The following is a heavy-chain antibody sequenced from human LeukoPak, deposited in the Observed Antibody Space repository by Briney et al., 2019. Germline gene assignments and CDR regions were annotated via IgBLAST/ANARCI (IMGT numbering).Heavy chain of an antibody. V-gene: IGHV3-48*04. CDR1: GFTFSSYW. D-gene: IGHD6-13*01. CDR2: ITFTSSTI. CDR3: AKGTSSWHEFDS. Sequence: GGSLRLSCAASGFTFSSYWMSWVRQAPGKGLEWVSYITFTSSTIHYADSVKGRFTISRDNSKNYLYLQMNSLRAEDTALYYCAKGTSSWHEFDSWGQGTLVTVSS. J-gene: IGHJ4*02.